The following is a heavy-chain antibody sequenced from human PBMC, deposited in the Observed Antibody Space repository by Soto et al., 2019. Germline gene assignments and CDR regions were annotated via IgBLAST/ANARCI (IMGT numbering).Heavy chain of an antibody. CDR1: GGSISRGGYS. CDR2: IYHSGST. V-gene: IGHV4-30-2*01. Sequence: QLQLQESGSGRVKPSQTLSLTCAVSGGSISRGGYSWSWIRQPPGKGRGWIGYIYHSGSTYYNPSLKSRVTISVDRSKNQFSLKLSSVTAADTAVYYCASAGGLGAVAADYWGQGTLVTVSS. CDR3: ASAGGLGAVAADY. J-gene: IGHJ4*02. D-gene: IGHD6-19*01.